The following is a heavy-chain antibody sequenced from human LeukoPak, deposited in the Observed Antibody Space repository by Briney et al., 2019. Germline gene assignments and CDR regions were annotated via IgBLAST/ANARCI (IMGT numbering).Heavy chain of an antibody. CDR2: IYPGGSDT. J-gene: IGHJ1*01. CDR3: ARIIRTFCGGDCYRAEYFLY. V-gene: IGHV5-51*01. CDR1: GYTFTSYW. D-gene: IGHD2-21*02. Sequence: GESLKISCKGSGYTFTSYWIGWVRQMPGKGLEWMGIIYPGGSDTRYSPSFQGQVTISADKSISTAYLQWSSLKASDTAIYYCARIIRTFCGGDCYRAEYFLYWGQGTLVTVSS.